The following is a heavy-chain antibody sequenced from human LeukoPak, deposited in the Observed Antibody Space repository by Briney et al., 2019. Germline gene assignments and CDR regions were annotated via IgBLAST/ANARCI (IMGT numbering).Heavy chain of an antibody. CDR3: ATAPRSRFLEWLSFDY. D-gene: IGHD3-3*01. J-gene: IGHJ4*02. V-gene: IGHV1-69*13. CDR1: GYSLTTYY. Sequence: SVKVSCKASGYSLTTYYMHWVRQAPGQGLEWMGGIIPIFGTANYAQKFQGRVTITADESTSTAYMELSSLRSEDTAVYYCATAPRSRFLEWLSFDYWGQGTLVTVSS. CDR2: IIPIFGTA.